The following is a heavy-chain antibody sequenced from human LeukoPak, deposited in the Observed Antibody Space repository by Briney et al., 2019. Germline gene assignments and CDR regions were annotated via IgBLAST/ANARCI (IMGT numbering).Heavy chain of an antibody. V-gene: IGHV1-18*01. Sequence: ASVKVSCKASGYTFTSYGISWVRQAPGQGLEWMGWISAYNGNTNYARKLQGRVTMTTDTSTSTAYMELRSLRSDDTAVYYCARVVRWLQFQGSPDNWGQGTLVTVSS. CDR1: GYTFTSYG. CDR2: ISAYNGNT. D-gene: IGHD5-24*01. CDR3: ARVVRWLQFQGSPDN. J-gene: IGHJ4*02.